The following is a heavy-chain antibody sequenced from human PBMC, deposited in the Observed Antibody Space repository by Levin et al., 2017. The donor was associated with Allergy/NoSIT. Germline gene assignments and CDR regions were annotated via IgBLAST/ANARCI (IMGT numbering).Heavy chain of an antibody. D-gene: IGHD1-1*01. Sequence: GGSLRLSCAASGFSFGDYAMTWVRQAPGKGLEWVSVITGGGGNTYYGDSVKGRFTVSRANSKNTLYLELNSLRAEDTAVYYCAKKQGGTSGFSFDVWGQGTMVTVSS. CDR1: GFSFGDYA. V-gene: IGHV3-23*01. J-gene: IGHJ3*01. CDR2: ITGGGGNT. CDR3: AKKQGGTSGFSFDV.